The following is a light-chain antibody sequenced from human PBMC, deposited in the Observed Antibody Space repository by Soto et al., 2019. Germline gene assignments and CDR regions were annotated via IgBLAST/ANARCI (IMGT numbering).Light chain of an antibody. CDR3: SSYTSNNIPWV. J-gene: IGLJ3*02. CDR1: SSDVGGYNY. Sequence: QSALTQPASVSGSPGQSITISCTGTSSDVGGYNYVSWYQQHPGKAPKLIIYDVTNRPSGVSNRFSGSKSGNTASLTISGLQAEDEADYYCSSYTSNNIPWVFGGGTQLTVL. CDR2: DVT. V-gene: IGLV2-14*01.